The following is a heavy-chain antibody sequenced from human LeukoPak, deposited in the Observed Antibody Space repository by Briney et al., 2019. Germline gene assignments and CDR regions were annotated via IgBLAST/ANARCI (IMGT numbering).Heavy chain of an antibody. V-gene: IGHV4-61*01. J-gene: IGHJ3*02. CDR1: GGSVSSGSYY. CDR3: AAKGATSGGAFDI. CDR2: IYYSGST. D-gene: IGHD1-26*01. Sequence: PSETLSLTCTVSGGSVSSGSYYWSWIRQPPGKGLEWIGYIYYSGSTNYNPSLKSRVTISVDTSKNQFSLKLSSVTAAEPAVYCCAAKGATSGGAFDIWGQGTMVTVSS.